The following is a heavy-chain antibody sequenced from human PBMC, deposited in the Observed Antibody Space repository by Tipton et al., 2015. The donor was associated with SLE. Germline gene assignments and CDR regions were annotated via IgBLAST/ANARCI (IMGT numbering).Heavy chain of an antibody. J-gene: IGHJ5*02. Sequence: LRLSCSVSDDSIRDYYFSWIRQPPGKELEWIGYISYSGSTRYNPSLESRLTISVDRSKNQPNLNLRSVTVVDTAMYYCAREATYSGSYYNWFDSWGQGTLVTVSP. CDR2: ISYSGST. V-gene: IGHV4-59*01. CDR3: AREATYSGSYYNWFDS. D-gene: IGHD1-26*01. CDR1: DDSIRDYY.